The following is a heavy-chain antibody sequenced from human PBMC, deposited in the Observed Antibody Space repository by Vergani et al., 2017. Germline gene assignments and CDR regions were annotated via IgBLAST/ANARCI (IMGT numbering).Heavy chain of an antibody. J-gene: IGHJ6*03. Sequence: QLQLQESGSGLVKPSQTLSLTCAVSGGSISSGCYSWSWIRQPPGKGLEWIGYIYHSGSTYYNPSLKSRVTISVDRSKNQFSLKLSSVTAADTAVYYCARVYYTRIAARPGPNYYYYDMDVWGKGTTVTVSS. CDR3: ARVYYTRIAARPGPNYYYYDMDV. D-gene: IGHD6-6*01. V-gene: IGHV4-30-2*01. CDR2: IYHSGST. CDR1: GGSISSGCYS.